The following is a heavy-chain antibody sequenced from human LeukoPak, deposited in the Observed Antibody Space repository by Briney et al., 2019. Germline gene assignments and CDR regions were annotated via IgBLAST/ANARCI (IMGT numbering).Heavy chain of an antibody. J-gene: IGHJ5*02. CDR1: GYSFTGYY. V-gene: IGHV1-2*02. D-gene: IGHD1-26*01. Sequence: ASVKVSCKASGYSFTGYYIHWVRQAPGQGIEWMGWINPKSGDTIYGEKFQDRVTMTRDTSISTVYLDLRSLISDDTAVYYCARVKWEVGWFDPWGQGTLVTVSS. CDR2: INPKSGDT. CDR3: ARVKWEVGWFDP.